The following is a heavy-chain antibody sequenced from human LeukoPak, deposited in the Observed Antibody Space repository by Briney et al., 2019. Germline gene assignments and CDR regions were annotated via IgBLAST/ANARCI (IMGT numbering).Heavy chain of an antibody. Sequence: GGSLRLSCAASGFTFSSYWMSWVRQAPGKGLEWVANIKQDGGEKYYVDSVKGRFTISRDNAKNSLYLQMNSLRAEDTAVYYCARDLHGDYVGGPFDYWGQGTLVTVSS. J-gene: IGHJ4*02. CDR2: IKQDGGEK. D-gene: IGHD4-17*01. CDR3: ARDLHGDYVGGPFDY. V-gene: IGHV3-7*03. CDR1: GFTFSSYW.